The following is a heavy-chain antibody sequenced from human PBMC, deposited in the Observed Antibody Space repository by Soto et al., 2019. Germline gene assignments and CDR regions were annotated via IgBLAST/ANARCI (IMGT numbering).Heavy chain of an antibody. V-gene: IGHV1-2*02. CDR3: ARRKGDYYDSSGYHYYFDY. Sequence: XSVKVSCKAAGYTFTDYYLHWGRQAPGQGLEWMGWINPNSGGTKSAQKFQGRVTMTRDTSISTAYMELSRLRSDDTAVYYCARRKGDYYDSSGYHYYFDYWGQGTLVTVSS. D-gene: IGHD3-22*01. CDR2: INPNSGGT. J-gene: IGHJ4*02. CDR1: GYTFTDYY.